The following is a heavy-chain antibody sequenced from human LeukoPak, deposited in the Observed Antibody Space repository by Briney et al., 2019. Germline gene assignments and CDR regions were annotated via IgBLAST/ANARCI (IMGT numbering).Heavy chain of an antibody. D-gene: IGHD6-13*01. Sequence: SETLSLTCTVSGGSISSYYWSWIRQPAGKGLEWIGRIYTSGSTNYNPSLKSRVTMSVDTSKNQFSLKLSSVTAADTAVYYCARDSGAYSSSWYSPFDYWGQGTLVTVSS. CDR3: ARDSGAYSSSWYSPFDY. CDR1: GGSISSYY. J-gene: IGHJ4*02. V-gene: IGHV4-4*07. CDR2: IYTSGST.